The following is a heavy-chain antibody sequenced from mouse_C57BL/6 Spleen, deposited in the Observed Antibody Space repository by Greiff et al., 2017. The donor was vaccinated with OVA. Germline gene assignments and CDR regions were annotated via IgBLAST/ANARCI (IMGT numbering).Heavy chain of an antibody. V-gene: IGHV5-17*01. Sequence: EVQGVESGGGLVKPGGSLKLSCAASGFTFSDYGMHWVRQAPEKGLEWVAYISSGSSTIYYADTVKGRFTISRDNAKNTLFLQMTSLRSEDTAMYYCARQENYYSNYEFAYWGQGTLVTVSA. CDR3: ARQENYYSNYEFAY. CDR1: GFTFSDYG. CDR2: ISSGSSTI. J-gene: IGHJ3*01. D-gene: IGHD2-5*01.